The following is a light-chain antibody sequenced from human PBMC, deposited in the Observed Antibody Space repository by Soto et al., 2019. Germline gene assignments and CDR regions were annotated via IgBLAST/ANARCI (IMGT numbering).Light chain of an antibody. CDR3: QQSYSTPPT. CDR2: GVF. Sequence: DIQMTQSPSSLSASVGDRVTITCRTSQSISTYLNWYQQKPGKAPKLLIYGVFSLESGVPSRFSGGGSATDFSLTISSLQTEDFEVYYYQQSYSTPPTFGKGTKVEIK. CDR1: QSISTY. J-gene: IGKJ2*01. V-gene: IGKV1-39*01.